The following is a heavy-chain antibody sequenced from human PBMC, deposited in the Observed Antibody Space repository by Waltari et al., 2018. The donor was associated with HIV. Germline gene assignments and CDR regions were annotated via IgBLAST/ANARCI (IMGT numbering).Heavy chain of an antibody. CDR2: ITGSGSNT. V-gene: IGHV3-23*01. CDR3: ARHRMFRGVMLWGFDY. CDR1: VFPFRSYA. J-gene: IGHJ4*02. D-gene: IGHD3-10*01. Sequence: VPLLASGGGLVQPGGSLRLSCAASVFPFRSYALRWVRQAPGKGLEWVSTITGSGSNTYYADSVNGRFTVSRENDKNTMYLKMNSLRVEEMAVYYCARHRMFRGVMLWGFDYWGQGTLVTDSS.